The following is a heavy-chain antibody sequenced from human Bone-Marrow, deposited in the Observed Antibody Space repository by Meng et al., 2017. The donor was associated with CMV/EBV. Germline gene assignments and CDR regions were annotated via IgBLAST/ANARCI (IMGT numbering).Heavy chain of an antibody. V-gene: IGHV3-48*03. CDR3: ARAPASYCSAASCVVLDY. Sequence: GESLKISCAASGFTFSSYEMNWVRQAPGKGLEWVSYISSSGSTIYYADSVKGRFTISRDNAKNSLYLQMNSLGAEDTALYYCARAPASYCSAASCVVLDYWGQGTLVTVSS. D-gene: IGHD2-15*01. CDR1: GFTFSSYE. J-gene: IGHJ4*02. CDR2: ISSSGSTI.